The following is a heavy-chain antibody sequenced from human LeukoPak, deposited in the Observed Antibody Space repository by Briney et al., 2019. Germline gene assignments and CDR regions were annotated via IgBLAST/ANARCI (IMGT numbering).Heavy chain of an antibody. Sequence: SETLSLTCTVSGGSISSSDYYWGWIRQPPGKGLEWIGSIYFGGSTYYNPSLKSRVTISVDTSMNQFSLKLSFVTTADTAVYYCVKSHYDFWSGYHTDWGQGTLVTVSS. V-gene: IGHV4-39*01. D-gene: IGHD3-3*01. J-gene: IGHJ4*02. CDR1: GGSISSSDYY. CDR3: VKSHYDFWSGYHTD. CDR2: IYFGGST.